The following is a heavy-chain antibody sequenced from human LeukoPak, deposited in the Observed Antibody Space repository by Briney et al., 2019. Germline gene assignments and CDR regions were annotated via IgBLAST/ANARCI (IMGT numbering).Heavy chain of an antibody. CDR2: IYYSGST. V-gene: IGHV4-61*01. Sequence: PSETLSLTCTVSGGSVSSGSYYWSWIRQPPGKGLEWIGYIYYSGSTYYNPSLQSRVTISVDTSENQFSLKLSSVTAADTGVYYCARAFYDLLTGSIGYYFDYWGQGTLVTVSS. D-gene: IGHD3-9*01. J-gene: IGHJ4*02. CDR3: ARAFYDLLTGSIGYYFDY. CDR1: GGSVSSGSYY.